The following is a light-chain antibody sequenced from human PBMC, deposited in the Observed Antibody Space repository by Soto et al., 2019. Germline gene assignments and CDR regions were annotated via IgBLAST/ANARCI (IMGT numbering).Light chain of an antibody. CDR3: HQYGSSPPHT. J-gene: IGKJ2*01. CDR1: QSVSNNY. V-gene: IGKV3-20*01. CDR2: GST. Sequence: EVVLTQSPGTLSLSPGERATLSCRASQSVSNNYLAWYQQKPGQSPKLLIFGSTDRATGIPDRFSGSGSGTDFTLTISRLEPEDFAVSYCHQYGSSPPHTFGQGTKLEIK.